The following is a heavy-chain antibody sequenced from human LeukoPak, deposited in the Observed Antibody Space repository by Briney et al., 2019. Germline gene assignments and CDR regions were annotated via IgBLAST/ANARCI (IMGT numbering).Heavy chain of an antibody. D-gene: IGHD3-10*01. CDR1: GGSFSGYY. CDR3: ARGTSMVRGVIMSY. V-gene: IGHV4-34*01. CDR2: INHSGST. J-gene: IGHJ4*02. Sequence: SETLSLTCAVYGGSFSGYYWSWIRQPPGKGLEWIGEINHSGSTNHNPSLKSRVTISVDTSKNQFSLKLSSVTAADTAVYYCARGTSMVRGVIMSYWGQGTLVTVSS.